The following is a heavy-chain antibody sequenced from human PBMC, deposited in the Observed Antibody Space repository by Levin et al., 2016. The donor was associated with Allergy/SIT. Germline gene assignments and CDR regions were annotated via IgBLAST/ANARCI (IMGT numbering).Heavy chain of an antibody. Sequence: ASVKVSCKASGYTFTSYAIHWVRQAPGQRLEWMGWINTGNGNTKYSQRFQGRVTINRDTSASTADMELSSLRSEDTAVYYCARGISSRTNFYFDYWGHGTLVTVSS. CDR3: ARGISSRTNFYFDY. D-gene: IGHD6-13*01. CDR2: INTGNGNT. V-gene: IGHV1-3*04. CDR1: GYTFTSYA. J-gene: IGHJ4*01.